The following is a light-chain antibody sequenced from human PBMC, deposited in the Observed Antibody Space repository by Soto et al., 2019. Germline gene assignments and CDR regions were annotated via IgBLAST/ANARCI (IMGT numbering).Light chain of an antibody. Sequence: AIQMTQSPSFLSASVGDRVTITCWSSHYIRDDVGWYQQKPGKAPRLLIFGAYKLQSGVPSRFSGSGSATEFTLTISSLQPEDFATYYCLQDYSNPLTFGGGTKVEI. CDR2: GAY. V-gene: IGKV1-6*02. J-gene: IGKJ4*01. CDR3: LQDYSNPLT. CDR1: HYIRDD.